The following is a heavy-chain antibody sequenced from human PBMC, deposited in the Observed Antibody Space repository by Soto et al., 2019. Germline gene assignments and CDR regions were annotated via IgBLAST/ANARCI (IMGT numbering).Heavy chain of an antibody. CDR2: IYYSGST. Sequence: SETLSLTCTVSGGSISSGGYYWSWIRQHPGKGLEWIGYIYYSGSTYYNPSLKSRVTISVDTSKNQFSLKLSSVTAADTAVYYCARDPFTYDILTGYPSGGMDVWGQGTTVTVSS. V-gene: IGHV4-31*03. J-gene: IGHJ6*02. D-gene: IGHD3-9*01. CDR1: GGSISSGGYY. CDR3: ARDPFTYDILTGYPSGGMDV.